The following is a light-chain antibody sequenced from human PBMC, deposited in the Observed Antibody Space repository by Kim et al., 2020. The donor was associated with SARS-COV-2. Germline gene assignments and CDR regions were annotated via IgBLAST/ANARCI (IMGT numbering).Light chain of an antibody. CDR2: QDS. CDR1: KLGDKY. CDR3: QAWDSSPGV. V-gene: IGLV3-1*01. Sequence: SYELTQPPSVSVSPGQTASITCSGDKLGDKYACWYQQKPGQSPVLVIYQDSKRPSGFPERFSGSNSGNTATLTISGTQAMDEADYYCQAWDSSPGVFGTG. J-gene: IGLJ1*01.